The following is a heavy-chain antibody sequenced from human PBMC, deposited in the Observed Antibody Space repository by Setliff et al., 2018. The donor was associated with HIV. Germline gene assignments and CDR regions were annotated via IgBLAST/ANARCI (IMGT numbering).Heavy chain of an antibody. CDR2: IHHSGDT. V-gene: IGHV4-38-2*02. Sequence: SETLSLTCTVSGYSISSAYYWGWIRQPPGKGLEWIGSIHHSGDTYYNPSLESRVTISVDTSINQLSLKLTSVTASDTAVYYFVRDHKGMTGTDYWGQGTLVTVSS. CDR3: VRDHKGMTGTDY. D-gene: IGHD3-9*01. CDR1: GYSISSAYY. J-gene: IGHJ4*02.